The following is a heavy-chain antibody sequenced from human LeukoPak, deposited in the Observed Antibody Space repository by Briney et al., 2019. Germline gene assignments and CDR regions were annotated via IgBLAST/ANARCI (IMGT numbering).Heavy chain of an antibody. D-gene: IGHD3-9*01. J-gene: IGHJ6*03. V-gene: IGHV1-69*05. Sequence: SVKVSCKASGGTFGHYAISWVRQAPGHGLEGVGGVIPIYGTTHYAQKFQGRVTITTDESTSSAYMELSSLRSEDTAVYYCARGQRPTDITIFLTPYYYHMDVWGKGTTVTVS. CDR1: GGTFGHYA. CDR2: VIPIYGTT. CDR3: ARGQRPTDITIFLTPYYYHMDV.